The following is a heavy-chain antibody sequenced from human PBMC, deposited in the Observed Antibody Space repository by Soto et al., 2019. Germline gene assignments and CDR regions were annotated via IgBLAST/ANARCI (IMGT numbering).Heavy chain of an antibody. Sequence: NPSETLSLTCTVSGGSISSYYWSWIRQPPGKGLEWIGYSYYSGSANYNPSLKSRVTISVDTSKNQFSLKLSSVTAADTAVYYCAGGDYDFWSGYWQVAFDIWGQGTMVTVSS. CDR1: GGSISSYY. V-gene: IGHV4-59*01. D-gene: IGHD3-3*01. CDR3: AGGDYDFWSGYWQVAFDI. CDR2: SYYSGSA. J-gene: IGHJ3*02.